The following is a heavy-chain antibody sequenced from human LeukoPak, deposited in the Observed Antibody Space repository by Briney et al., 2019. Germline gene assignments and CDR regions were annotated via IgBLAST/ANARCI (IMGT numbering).Heavy chain of an antibody. J-gene: IGHJ4*02. V-gene: IGHV3-23*01. Sequence: QPGGSLRLSCAASGFTFNSYAMSWVRQAPGKGLEWISALSASGGNTYYADSVKGRFTVSRDNLKTTLYLQMNSLRAEDTALYYCARGGDYGVKVDYWGQGTLVTVSS. CDR3: ARGGDYGVKVDY. D-gene: IGHD4-17*01. CDR1: GFTFNSYA. CDR2: LSASGGNT.